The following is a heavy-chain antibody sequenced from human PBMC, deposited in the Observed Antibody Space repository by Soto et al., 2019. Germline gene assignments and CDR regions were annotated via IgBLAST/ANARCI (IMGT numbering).Heavy chain of an antibody. D-gene: IGHD3-16*01. CDR2: TRNKANSYTT. V-gene: IGHV3-72*01. CDR3: ASGGRHYYYMDV. CDR1: GFTFSDHY. Sequence: GGSLRLSCAASGFTFSDHYMDWVHQAPGKGLEWVGRTRNKANSYTTEYAASVKGRFTISRDDSKNSLYLQMNSLKTEDTAVYYCASGGRHYYYMDVWGKGTTVTVSS. J-gene: IGHJ6*03.